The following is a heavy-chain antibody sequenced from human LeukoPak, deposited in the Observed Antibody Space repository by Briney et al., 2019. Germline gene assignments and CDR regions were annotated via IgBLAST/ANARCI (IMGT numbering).Heavy chain of an antibody. J-gene: IGHJ4*02. V-gene: IGHV1-69*13. D-gene: IGHD4-17*01. Sequence: GASVKVSCKASGGTFSSYAISWVRQAPGQGLEWMGGIIPIFGTANYAQKYQGRVTITADESTSTAYMELSSLRSEDTAVYYCARGYGDYVPLLLDYWGQGTLVTVSS. CDR1: GGTFSSYA. CDR2: IIPIFGTA. CDR3: ARGYGDYVPLLLDY.